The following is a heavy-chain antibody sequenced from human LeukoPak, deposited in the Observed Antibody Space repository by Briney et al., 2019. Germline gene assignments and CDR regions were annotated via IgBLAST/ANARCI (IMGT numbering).Heavy chain of an antibody. D-gene: IGHD3-9*01. CDR2: INHSGST. CDR3: ARGLVLRYFDWFDY. V-gene: IGHV4-34*01. Sequence: SETLSLTCAAYGGSFSGYYWSWIRQPPGKGLEWIGEINHSGSTNYNPSLKSRVTISGDTSKNQFSLKLSSVTAADTAVYYCARGLVLRYFDWFDYWGQGTLVTVSS. J-gene: IGHJ4*02. CDR1: GGSFSGYY.